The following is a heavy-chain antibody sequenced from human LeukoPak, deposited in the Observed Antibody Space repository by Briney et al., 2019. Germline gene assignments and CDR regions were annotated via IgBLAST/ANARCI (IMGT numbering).Heavy chain of an antibody. Sequence: GGSLRLSCIVSGFTLSSYEMTWFRQAPGKGLEWVSAISGSGGSTYYADSVKGRFTISRDNSKNTLYLQMNSLRAEDTAVYYCAKLGAVVVAAPDYWGQGTLVTVSS. D-gene: IGHD2-15*01. V-gene: IGHV3-23*01. J-gene: IGHJ4*02. CDR3: AKLGAVVVAAPDY. CDR1: GFTLSSYE. CDR2: ISGSGGST.